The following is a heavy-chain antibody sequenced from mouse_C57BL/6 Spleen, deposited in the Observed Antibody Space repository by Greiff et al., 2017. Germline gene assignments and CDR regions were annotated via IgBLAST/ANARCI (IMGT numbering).Heavy chain of an antibody. CDR3: ARCKTAYYALDY. V-gene: IGHV1-81*01. J-gene: IGHJ4*01. CDR1: GYTFTSYG. Sequence: QVQLQQSGAELARPGASVKMSCKASGYTFTSYGISWVKQRTGQGLEWIGEIYPRSGNTYYNEKFQGKAPLTADKSSSTAYMELRSLTSEDSAVYFCARCKTAYYALDYWGQGTPVTVS. CDR2: IYPRSGNT. D-gene: IGHD3-2*01.